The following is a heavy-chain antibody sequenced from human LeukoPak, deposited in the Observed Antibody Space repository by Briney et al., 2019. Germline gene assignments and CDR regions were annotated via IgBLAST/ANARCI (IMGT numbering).Heavy chain of an antibody. J-gene: IGHJ5*02. CDR2: IKEDGSEK. D-gene: IGHD3-10*01. CDR3: ARRYYYGSGSYRWFDL. V-gene: IGHV3-7*01. CDR1: GFTFSDNW. Sequence: PGGSLRLSCAASGFTFSDNWMSWVRQAPGKGLEWVANIKEDGSEKYYVDSVKGRFTISRDNANNSLYLQMNSLRAEDTAVYYCARRYYYGSGSYRWFDLWGQGTLVTVSS.